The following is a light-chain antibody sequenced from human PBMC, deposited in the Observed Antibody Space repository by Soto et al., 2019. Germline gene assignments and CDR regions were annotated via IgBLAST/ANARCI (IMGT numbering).Light chain of an antibody. V-gene: IGKV3-15*01. CDR3: QQYNNWRSIT. CDR1: QSISNK. Sequence: EIVVTQSPATLSVSPGERATLSCRASQSISNKLAWYQHKPGQAPRLLIYDSSTRAAAIPARFSGSGSGTDFTLTISSLQSEDYAVYDCQQYNNWRSITFGQGTRLETK. J-gene: IGKJ5*01. CDR2: DSS.